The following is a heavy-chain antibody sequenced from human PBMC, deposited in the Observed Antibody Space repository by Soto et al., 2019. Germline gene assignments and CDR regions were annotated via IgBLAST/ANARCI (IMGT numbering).Heavy chain of an antibody. Sequence: GECLKISCKGSGYSFTSYWISWVRQMPGKGLEWMGRIDPSDSYTNYSPSFQGHVTISADKSISTAYLQWSSLKASDTAMYYCARGSARSPPLDYSPAPWGQGTLVTVSS. CDR2: IDPSDSYT. V-gene: IGHV5-10-1*01. CDR3: ARGSARSPPLDYSPAP. J-gene: IGHJ5*02. D-gene: IGHD4-4*01. CDR1: GYSFTSYW.